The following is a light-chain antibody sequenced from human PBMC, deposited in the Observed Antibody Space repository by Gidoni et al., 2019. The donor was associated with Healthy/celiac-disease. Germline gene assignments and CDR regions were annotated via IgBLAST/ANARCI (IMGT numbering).Light chain of an antibody. CDR3: QQYYSTPQT. CDR1: QSVLYSSNNKNY. CDR2: WAS. V-gene: IGKV4-1*01. Sequence: DIVMTQSPDSLSVSLGERATINCKSSQSVLYSSNNKNYLAWYQQKPGQPPKLLIYWASTRGSGVPDRFSVSGSGTDFTLTICSLQAEDVAVYYCQQYYSTPQTFGQGTKVEIK. J-gene: IGKJ1*01.